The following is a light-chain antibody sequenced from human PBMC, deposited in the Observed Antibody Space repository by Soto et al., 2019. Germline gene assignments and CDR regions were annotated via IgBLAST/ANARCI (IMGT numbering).Light chain of an antibody. CDR2: AVS. Sequence: DIQMTQSPSSLSASVGDRVTITCRASQSINTYLNWYQQKPGKAPKLLMYAVSILHSGVPSRFSGSGSGTEFTLTISSLQPEDFATYSCQQTYTTPLTFGGGTKVEIK. CDR1: QSINTY. CDR3: QQTYTTPLT. V-gene: IGKV1-39*01. J-gene: IGKJ4*01.